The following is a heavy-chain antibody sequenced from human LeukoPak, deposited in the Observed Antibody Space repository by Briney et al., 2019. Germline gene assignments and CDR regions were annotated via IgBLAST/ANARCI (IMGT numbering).Heavy chain of an antibody. CDR1: GGXFSSYA. CDR2: IIPILGIA. CDR3: ARGGFSNYYDSSGFDY. V-gene: IGHV1-69*04. Sequence: GSSVKVSCKASGGXFSSYAISWVRQAPGQGLEWMGRIIPILGIANYAQKFQGRVTITADKSTSTAYMELSSLRSEDTAVYYCARGGFSNYYDSSGFDYWGQGTLVTVSS. D-gene: IGHD3-22*01. J-gene: IGHJ4*02.